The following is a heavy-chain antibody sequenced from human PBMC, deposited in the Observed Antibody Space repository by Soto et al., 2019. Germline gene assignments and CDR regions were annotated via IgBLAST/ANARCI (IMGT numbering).Heavy chain of an antibody. D-gene: IGHD2-15*01. CDR3: AREGAHYTPLHH. V-gene: IGHV1-3*01. CDR2: INVGNGNT. CDR1: GYTFTDYA. J-gene: IGHJ4*02. Sequence: ASVKVSCKASGYTFTDYAIHWVHQSPGQGLEWMGWINVGNGNTEYSRKFQGRVTNVRDMSASTAYIEVTSLTSEDTAIYYCAREGAHYTPLHHWGQGTLVTVFS.